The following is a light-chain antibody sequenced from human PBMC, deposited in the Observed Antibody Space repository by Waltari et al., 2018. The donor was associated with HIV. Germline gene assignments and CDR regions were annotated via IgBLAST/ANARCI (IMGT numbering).Light chain of an antibody. CDR2: DAS. CDR1: QSVTRHY. Sequence: EIVLTQSPGALSLSPGERATLSCRASQSVTRHYLAWYQHKPGQAPRLLIYDASIRATGIPDRFSGGGSGTDFTLTISRLEPEDFAAYYGQQYNSSPLTFGGGTKVEIK. J-gene: IGKJ4*01. CDR3: QQYNSSPLT. V-gene: IGKV3-20*01.